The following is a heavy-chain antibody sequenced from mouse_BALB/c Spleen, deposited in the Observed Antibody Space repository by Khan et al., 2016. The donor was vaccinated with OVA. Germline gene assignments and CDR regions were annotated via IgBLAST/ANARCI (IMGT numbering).Heavy chain of an antibody. CDR3: ARIYGSDFDY. CDR1: GYSFTGYF. V-gene: IGHV1-20*02. CDR2: INPHIGET. D-gene: IGHD1-1*01. J-gene: IGHJ2*01. Sequence: EVQLQQSGPELVKPGASVKISCKASGYSFTGYFMNWVMQSHGKSLEWIGRINPHIGETFYNQKFKGKATLTVDESSSTAHMDLRSLASEDSAVYYCARIYGSDFDYWGQGTTLTVSS.